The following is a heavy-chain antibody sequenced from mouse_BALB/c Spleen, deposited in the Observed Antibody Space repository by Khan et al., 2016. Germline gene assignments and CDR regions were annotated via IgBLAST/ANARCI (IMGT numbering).Heavy chain of an antibody. Sequence: QVQLQQSGAELARPGASVKMSCKASGYTFTSYTMFWVKQRPGQGLEWLGYVNPSNDYTDYNQKFKDKATLTAAKSSSTAYMQLNSLTSEDSAVYYCAREGWLLGFFDYWGQGTTLTVSS. CDR1: GYTFTSYT. D-gene: IGHD2-3*01. CDR2: VNPSNDYT. CDR3: AREGWLLGFFDY. J-gene: IGHJ2*01. V-gene: IGHV1-4*01.